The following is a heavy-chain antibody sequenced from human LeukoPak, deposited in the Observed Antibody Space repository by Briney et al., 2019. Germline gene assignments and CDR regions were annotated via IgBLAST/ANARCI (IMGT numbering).Heavy chain of an antibody. J-gene: IGHJ4*02. V-gene: IGHV3-20*04. CDR2: INWNGGNT. CDR1: GFTFSSYA. D-gene: IGHD4-11*01. CDR3: ARVASNYDFDC. Sequence: PGRSLRLSCAASGFTFSSYAMHWVRQAPGKGLEWVSGINWNGGNTGYADSVKGRFTISRDNAKNSLYLQMNSLRAEDTALYYCARVASNYDFDCWGQGTLVTVSS.